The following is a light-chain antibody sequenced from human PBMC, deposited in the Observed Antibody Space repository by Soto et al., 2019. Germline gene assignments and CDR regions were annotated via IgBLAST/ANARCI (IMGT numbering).Light chain of an antibody. CDR1: QSVSSY. CDR2: DAS. V-gene: IGKV3-11*01. J-gene: IGKJ2*01. Sequence: EIVLMQSPGTLSLSPGERATLSCRASQSVSSYLAWYQQKPGQAPRLLIYDASNRATGIPARFSGSGSGTDFTLTISSLEPEDFAIYYCQQRSGWYTFGQGTKVDIK. CDR3: QQRSGWYT.